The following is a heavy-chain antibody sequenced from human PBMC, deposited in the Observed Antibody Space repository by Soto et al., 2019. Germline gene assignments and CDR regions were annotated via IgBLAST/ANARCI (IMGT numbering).Heavy chain of an antibody. CDR3: ARGRDGDY. J-gene: IGHJ4*02. CDR1: GYGFTTYG. Sequence: QVHLVQSGAEVKKPGASVKVSCKGSGYGFTTYGITWVRQAPGQGLEWMAWISAHNGNTNYAQKLQGRVTVTRDTSTSTAYMELRGLSSDDTAVYYCARGRDGDYWGQGALVTVSS. V-gene: IGHV1-18*01. D-gene: IGHD6-6*01. CDR2: ISAHNGNT.